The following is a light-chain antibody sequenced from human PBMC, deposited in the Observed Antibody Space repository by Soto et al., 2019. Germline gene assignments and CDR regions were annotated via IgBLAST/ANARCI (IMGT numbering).Light chain of an antibody. CDR3: QHYNNWPPWT. Sequence: IVMTQSPATLSVSPGERVTLSCRASQSVRNNLVWYQQRPGQAPRLLIYGASSRATGIPARFRGSGSGTEFTLTISSLQSEDFAGYYCQHYNNWPPWTFGQGTKVEIK. CDR1: QSVRNN. V-gene: IGKV3-15*01. J-gene: IGKJ1*01. CDR2: GAS.